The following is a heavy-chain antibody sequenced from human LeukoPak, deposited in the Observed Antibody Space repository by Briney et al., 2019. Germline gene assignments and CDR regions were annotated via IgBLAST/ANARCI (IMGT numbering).Heavy chain of an antibody. CDR3: ARDKTGDLDLGYYYYGMDV. J-gene: IGHJ6*02. CDR2: ISGGGGNI. D-gene: IGHD7-27*01. CDR1: GFIFSSYS. Sequence: GGSLRLSCAASGFIFSSYSMNWVRQAPGKGLEWISYISGGGGNIHYADSVEGRFTISRDNSKNTLYLQMNSLRAEDTAVYYCARDKTGDLDLGYYYYGMDVWGQGTTVTVSS. V-gene: IGHV3-48*01.